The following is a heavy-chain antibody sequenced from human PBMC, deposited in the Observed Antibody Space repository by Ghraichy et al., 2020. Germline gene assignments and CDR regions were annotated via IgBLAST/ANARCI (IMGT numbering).Heavy chain of an antibody. D-gene: IGHD4-23*01. CDR2: IYYSGST. CDR1: GGSISSYY. V-gene: IGHV4-59*01. Sequence: SETLSLTCTVSGGSISSYYWSWIRQPPGKGLEWIGYIYYSGSTNYNPSLKSRVTISVDTSKNQFSLKLSSVTAADTAVYYCARVLSYGGNLFDYWGQGTLVTVSS. J-gene: IGHJ4*02. CDR3: ARVLSYGGNLFDY.